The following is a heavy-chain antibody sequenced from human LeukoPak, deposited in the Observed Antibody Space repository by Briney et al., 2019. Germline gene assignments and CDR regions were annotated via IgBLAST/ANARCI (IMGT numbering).Heavy chain of an antibody. Sequence: SVKVSXKASGGTFSSYAISWVRQAPGQGLEWMGGVIPIFGTANYAQKFQGRVTITTDESTSTAYMELSSLRSEDTAVYYCAAALFSWDIVVVVAATRRWNWFDPWGQGTLVTVSS. CDR2: VIPIFGTA. V-gene: IGHV1-69*05. D-gene: IGHD2-15*01. CDR1: GGTFSSYA. J-gene: IGHJ5*02. CDR3: AAALFSWDIVVVVAATRRWNWFDP.